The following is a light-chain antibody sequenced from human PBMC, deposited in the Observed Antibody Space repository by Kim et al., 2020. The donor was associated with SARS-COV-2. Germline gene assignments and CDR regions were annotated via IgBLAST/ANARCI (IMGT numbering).Light chain of an antibody. Sequence: QAVVTQEPSLTVSPGGTVTLTCGSGAGAVTSGHYPYWFQQKPGQAPRTLIYDINNRNAWTPARFSGSLPGGKAALTLSGAQPEDEADYFCLLTYNGIRLFGGGTQLTVL. V-gene: IGLV7-46*01. J-gene: IGLJ2*01. CDR1: AGAVTSGHY. CDR3: LLTYNGIRL. CDR2: DIN.